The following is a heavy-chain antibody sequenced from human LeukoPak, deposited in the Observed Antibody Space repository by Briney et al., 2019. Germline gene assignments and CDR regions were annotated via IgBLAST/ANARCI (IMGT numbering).Heavy chain of an antibody. CDR2: IYHSGST. D-gene: IGHD3-9*01. CDR3: ARAALRYFDWLLTTTTVGFDP. Sequence: SETLSLTCTVSGGSISSGGYYWSWIRQPPGKGLEWIGYIYHSGSTYYNPSLKSRVTISVDTSKNQFSLKLSSVTAADTAVYYCARAALRYFDWLLTTTTVGFDPWGQGTLVTVSS. V-gene: IGHV4-30-2*05. J-gene: IGHJ5*02. CDR1: GGSISSGGYY.